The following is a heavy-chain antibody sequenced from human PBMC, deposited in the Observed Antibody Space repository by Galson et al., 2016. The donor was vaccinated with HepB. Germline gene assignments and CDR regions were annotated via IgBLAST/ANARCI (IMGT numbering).Heavy chain of an antibody. CDR1: GYTFTSYG. V-gene: IGHV1-18*01. D-gene: IGHD4-17*01. CDR3: ARQTYNYGDYPLEY. CDR2: ISAYNGDA. Sequence: SVKVSCKASGYTFTSYGFSWVRQAPGQRLEWMGWISAYNGDAIYAQKLQGRVTMTTDTSTTTAYMQLRSLRSDDTAIYYCARQTYNYGDYPLEYWGQGTLVTVSS. J-gene: IGHJ4*02.